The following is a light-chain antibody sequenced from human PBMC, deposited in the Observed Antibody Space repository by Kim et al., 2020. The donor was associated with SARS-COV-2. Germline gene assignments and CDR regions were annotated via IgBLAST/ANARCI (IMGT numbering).Light chain of an antibody. CDR2: AAS. J-gene: IGKJ1*01. V-gene: IGKV1-16*01. CDR1: QGINSD. Sequence: ASVGDRVTMTCRASQGINSDLAWFQQKPGRAPKSLIYAASSLQSGVPSRFSGSGSGTEFTLTISSLQPEDFASYFCQQYNRYPRTFGQGTKVDIK. CDR3: QQYNRYPRT.